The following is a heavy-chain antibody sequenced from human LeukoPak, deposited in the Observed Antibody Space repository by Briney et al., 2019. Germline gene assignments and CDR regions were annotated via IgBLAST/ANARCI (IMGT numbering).Heavy chain of an antibody. Sequence: PSETLSLTCTVSGGYISGSSYYWGWIRQPPGKRLEWIAGIHYSGSTYYNPSLKSRVTISVDTSKNQFSLKLSSVTAADTAAYYCARRDTTGRIGRFDPWGQGTLVTVSS. CDR2: IHYSGST. CDR3: ARRDTTGRIGRFDP. J-gene: IGHJ5*02. V-gene: IGHV4-39*01. D-gene: IGHD1-1*01. CDR1: GGYISGSSYY.